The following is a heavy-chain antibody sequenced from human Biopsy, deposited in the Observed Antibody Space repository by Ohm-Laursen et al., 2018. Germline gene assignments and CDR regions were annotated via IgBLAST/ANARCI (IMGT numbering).Heavy chain of an antibody. Sequence: TLSLTCTVSGDSISSYYWSWIRQPPGKGLQWIGYVYYTGSTDYNPSLQSRVTISVDTSKNHFSLRLRSVTPADTAIYYCARDRGYYTDRTVPGYFDLWGRGTLVTVSS. V-gene: IGHV4-59*01. CDR2: VYYTGST. CDR1: GDSISSYY. J-gene: IGHJ2*01. CDR3: ARDRGYYTDRTVPGYFDL. D-gene: IGHD3-22*01.